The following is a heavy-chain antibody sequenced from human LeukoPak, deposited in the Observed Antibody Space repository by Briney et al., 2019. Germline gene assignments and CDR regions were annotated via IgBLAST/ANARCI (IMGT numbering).Heavy chain of an antibody. CDR1: GYILTDYY. D-gene: IGHD3-10*01. Sequence: ASLKVSCKTSGYILTDYYVHWVRQAPGQGLEWMGWFNPDNGGTNSVQKFQGRVTMTGDTSMRTAYMELSRLRSDDTAVYYCVRNHLTLQWFGEGGFDPWGQGTLVTVSS. J-gene: IGHJ5*02. CDR3: VRNHLTLQWFGEGGFDP. CDR2: FNPDNGGT. V-gene: IGHV1-2*02.